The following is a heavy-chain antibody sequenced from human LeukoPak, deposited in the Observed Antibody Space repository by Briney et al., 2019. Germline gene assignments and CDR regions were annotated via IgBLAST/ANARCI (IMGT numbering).Heavy chain of an antibody. CDR2: IYYSGSA. J-gene: IGHJ4*02. D-gene: IGHD5-24*01. CDR3: ARDGYNPIDY. Sequence: PSETLSLTCTVSGGSISSTTYYWGWIRQPPGKGLEWIGNIYYSGSAYYNPSLKSRVTISVDTSKNQFSLKLSSVTAADTAVYYCARDGYNPIDYWGQGTLVTVSS. V-gene: IGHV4-39*07. CDR1: GGSISSTTYY.